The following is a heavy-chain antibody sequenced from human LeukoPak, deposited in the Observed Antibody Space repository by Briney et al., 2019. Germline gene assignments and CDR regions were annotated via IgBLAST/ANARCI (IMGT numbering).Heavy chain of an antibody. CDR1: GFTFSYYT. CDR2: ISYDGSNK. V-gene: IGHV3-30-3*01. CDR3: ARDRAFITGLNDV. J-gene: IGHJ4*02. Sequence: GGSLRLSCAASGFTFSYYTMHWVRQAPGKGLEWVAVISYDGSNKYYADSVKGRFTISRDNSKNTLYLQMNSLRAEDTAVYYCARDRAFITGLNDVWGQGTLVTVSS. D-gene: IGHD1-1*01.